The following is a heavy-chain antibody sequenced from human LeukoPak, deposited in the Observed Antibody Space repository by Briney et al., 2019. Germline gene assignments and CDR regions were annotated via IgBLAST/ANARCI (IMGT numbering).Heavy chain of an antibody. Sequence: SETLSLTCTVSGGSISSSSYYWGWIRQPPGKGLEWIGSIYYSGSTYYNPSLKSRVTISVDTSKNQFSLKLSSVTAADTAVYYCARIVPTMRWLPTYYFDYWGQGTLVTVSS. CDR1: GGSISSSSYY. CDR3: ARIVPTMRWLPTYYFDY. CDR2: IYYSGST. J-gene: IGHJ4*02. D-gene: IGHD5-24*01. V-gene: IGHV4-39*07.